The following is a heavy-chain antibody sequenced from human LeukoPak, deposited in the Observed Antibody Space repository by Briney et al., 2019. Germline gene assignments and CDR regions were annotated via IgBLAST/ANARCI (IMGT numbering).Heavy chain of an antibody. V-gene: IGHV4-34*01. J-gene: IGHJ6*03. CDR3: ARDSPGSSTWSYYYYYMDV. CDR1: GGSFSGYY. Sequence: SETLSLTCAVYGGSFSGYYWSWIRQPPGKGLEWIGEINHSGSTNYNPSLKRRVTISVATSKNQFSLKLSSVTAADTAVYYCARDSPGSSTWSYYYYYMDVWGKGTTVTVSS. CDR2: INHSGST. D-gene: IGHD2-2*01.